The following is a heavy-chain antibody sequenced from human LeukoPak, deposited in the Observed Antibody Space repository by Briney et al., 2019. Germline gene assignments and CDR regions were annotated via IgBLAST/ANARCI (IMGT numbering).Heavy chain of an antibody. J-gene: IGHJ4*02. Sequence: GSSVKVSCKAFGGTFSSYAISWVRQAPGQGLEWMGGIIPIFGTANYAQKFQGRVTITTDESTSTAYMELSSLRSEDTAVYYCARGGGYYYDSSGYYRFDYWGQGTLVTLSS. D-gene: IGHD3-22*01. CDR3: ARGGGYYYDSSGYYRFDY. V-gene: IGHV1-69*05. CDR1: GGTFSSYA. CDR2: IIPIFGTA.